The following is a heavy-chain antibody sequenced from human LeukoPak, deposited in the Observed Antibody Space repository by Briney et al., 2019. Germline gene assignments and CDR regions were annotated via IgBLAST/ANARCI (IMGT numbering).Heavy chain of an antibody. J-gene: IGHJ4*02. V-gene: IGHV3-66*01. Sequence: PGGSLRLSCAASGFTVSSNYMSWVRQAPGKGLEWVSVIYSGGSTYYADSVKGRFTISRDNSKNTLYPQMNSLRAEDTAVYYCARDGYSPGYSSGWYTVSPYYFDYWGQGTLVTVSS. D-gene: IGHD6-19*01. CDR2: IYSGGST. CDR1: GFTVSSNY. CDR3: ARDGYSPGYSSGWYTVSPYYFDY.